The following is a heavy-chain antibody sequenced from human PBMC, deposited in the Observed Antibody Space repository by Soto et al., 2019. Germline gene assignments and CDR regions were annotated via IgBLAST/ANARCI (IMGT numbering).Heavy chain of an antibody. V-gene: IGHV3-23*01. D-gene: IGHD6-19*01. J-gene: IGHJ5*02. CDR1: GFTFSAYA. CDR3: ARNRDTGVAGTSCWFGP. Sequence: EVQLLESGGGLVPPGWSLRLSCAASGFTFSAYAMSWVRQAPGKWLEWVSAITGIGSTTYYADSVKGRFTISRDNSKNTLFLQMNSLRAEDTAIYYCARNRDTGVAGTSCWFGPWGQGTLVTVSS. CDR2: ITGIGSTT.